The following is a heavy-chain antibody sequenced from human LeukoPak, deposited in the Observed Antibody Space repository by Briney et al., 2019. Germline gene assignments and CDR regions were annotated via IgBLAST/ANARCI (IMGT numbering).Heavy chain of an antibody. CDR1: GFTFSSYE. Sequence: GGSLRLSCAASGFTFSSYEMNWVRQAPGKGLEGVSYISSSGSTIYYADSVKGRFTISRDNAKNSLYLQMNSLRAEDTAVYYCARQYYYDSSGYYPEYYFDYWGQGTLVTVSS. CDR3: ARQYYYDSSGYYPEYYFDY. V-gene: IGHV3-48*03. J-gene: IGHJ4*02. CDR2: ISSSGSTI. D-gene: IGHD3-22*01.